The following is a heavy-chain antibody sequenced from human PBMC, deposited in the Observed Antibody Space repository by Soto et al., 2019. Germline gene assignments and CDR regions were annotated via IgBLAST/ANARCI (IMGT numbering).Heavy chain of an antibody. CDR2: INHSGST. V-gene: IGHV4-34*01. D-gene: IGHD2-2*02. J-gene: IGHJ5*02. CDR3: ARFRPFCQLLYRPCWSDP. CDR1: GGSFCGYY. Sequence: PSETLSLTCAVYGGSFCGYYWSWIRQPPGKGLEWIGEINHSGSTNYNPSLKSRVTISVDTSKNQFSLKLSSVTAADTAVYYCARFRPFCQLLYRPCWSDPWGQGTLVTVSS.